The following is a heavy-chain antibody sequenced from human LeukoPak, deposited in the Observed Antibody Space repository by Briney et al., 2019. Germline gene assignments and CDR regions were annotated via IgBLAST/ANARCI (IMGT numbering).Heavy chain of an antibody. CDR1: GFTFSSYG. CDR3: AKMQGYFDY. J-gene: IGHJ4*02. V-gene: IGHV3-23*01. CDR2: VTGGGDTT. Sequence: GGSLRLSCAASGFTFSSYGMSWVRQAPGKGLEWVSAVTGGGDTTYYADSVRGRFTISRDNSKNTLYLQMNSLRAEDTAVYYCAKMQGYFDYWGQGTLVTVSS.